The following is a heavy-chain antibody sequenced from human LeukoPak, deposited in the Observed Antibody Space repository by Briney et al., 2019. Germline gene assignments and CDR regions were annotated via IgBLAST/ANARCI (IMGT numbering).Heavy chain of an antibody. CDR1: GFTFSNAW. CDR2: IKSKADGGTT. V-gene: IGHV3-15*01. J-gene: IGHJ6*03. Sequence: GGSLRLSCAASGFTFSNAWMSWVRQAPGKGLGWVGRIKSKADGGTTHYAAPVTGRFTISRDDSKNTLYLQMNSLKTKDTAVYYCTTSEWELLRFYYYYMDVWGKGTTVTVSS. D-gene: IGHD1-26*01. CDR3: TTSEWELLRFYYYYMDV.